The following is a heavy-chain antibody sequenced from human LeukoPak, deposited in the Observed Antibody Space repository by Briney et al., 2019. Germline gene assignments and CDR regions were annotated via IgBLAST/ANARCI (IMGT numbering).Heavy chain of an antibody. CDR1: GFTFSSYS. Sequence: SGGSLRLSCAASGFTFSSYSMNWVRQAPGKGLEWVSYISSSSSTIYYADSVKGRFTISRDNAKNSLYLQMNSLRAEDTAVYYCARGPAYCGGDCYPNFFDYWGQGTLVTVSS. CDR3: ARGPAYCGGDCYPNFFDY. CDR2: ISSSSSTI. V-gene: IGHV3-48*01. J-gene: IGHJ4*02. D-gene: IGHD2-21*01.